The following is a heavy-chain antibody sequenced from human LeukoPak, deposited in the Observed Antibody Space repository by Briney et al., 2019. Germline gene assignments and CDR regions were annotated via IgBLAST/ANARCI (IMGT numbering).Heavy chain of an antibody. D-gene: IGHD2-15*01. Sequence: ASVKVSCKASGYTFTSYDINWVRQATGQGLEWMGWMNPNSGNTGYAQKFQGRVTMTRNTSISTAYMELSSLRSEDTAVYYCARAGGYCGRISCPYYFDYWGQGSLVAVSS. J-gene: IGHJ4*02. CDR2: MNPNSGNT. V-gene: IGHV1-8*02. CDR3: ARAGGYCGRISCPYYFDY. CDR1: GYTFTSYD.